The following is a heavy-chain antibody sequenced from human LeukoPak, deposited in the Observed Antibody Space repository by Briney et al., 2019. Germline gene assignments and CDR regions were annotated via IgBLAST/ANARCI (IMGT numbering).Heavy chain of an antibody. J-gene: IGHJ6*02. CDR3: ARVGWELPYYYYYGMDV. V-gene: IGHV1-8*01. CDR1: GYTFTSYD. CDR2: MNPNSGNT. Sequence: ASMKVSCKASGYTFTSYDINWVRQATGQGLEWMGWMNPNSGNTGYAQKFQGRVTMTRNTSISTAYMELSSLRSEDTAVYYCARVGWELPYYYYYGMDVWGQGTTVTVSS. D-gene: IGHD1-26*01.